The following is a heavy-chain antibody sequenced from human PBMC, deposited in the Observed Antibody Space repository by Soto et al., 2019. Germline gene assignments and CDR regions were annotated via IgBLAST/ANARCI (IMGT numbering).Heavy chain of an antibody. CDR3: ARHRRDESSGYSYGMDV. Sequence: QVQLVQSGAEVRKPGASVKVSCKASGYIFSGYYIHWVRQAPEQGLEWMGWINPNSGGTNNAQKFQGWTNLTRDTSISTAYMALSRLTSDDTAVYYCARHRRDESSGYSYGMDVW. D-gene: IGHD3-22*01. V-gene: IGHV1-2*04. J-gene: IGHJ6*01. CDR2: INPNSGGT. CDR1: GYIFSGYY.